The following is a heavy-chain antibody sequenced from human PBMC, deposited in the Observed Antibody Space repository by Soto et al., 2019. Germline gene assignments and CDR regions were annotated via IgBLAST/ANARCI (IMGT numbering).Heavy chain of an antibody. Sequence: QVQLVQSGAEVKKPGASVKVSCMASGYTFTRYYINWVRQAPGQGLEWMGWVSAYNGNTHYEQKLQGRVTLTTDTSKSTAYMERRSLKSDDTAVYFWARGGQWELLSDYWGQGTLVTVSS. V-gene: IGHV1-18*01. CDR1: GYTFTRYY. CDR3: ARGGQWELLSDY. J-gene: IGHJ4*02. CDR2: VSAYNGNT. D-gene: IGHD1-26*01.